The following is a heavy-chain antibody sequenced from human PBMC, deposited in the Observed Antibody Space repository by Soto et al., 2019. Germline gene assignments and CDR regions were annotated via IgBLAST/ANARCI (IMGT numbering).Heavy chain of an antibody. J-gene: IGHJ5*02. CDR1: GFTFISIR. CDR3: ARVIWSGHLTSDL. Sequence: EVQVVESGEGWVQPGGSLSPSCAASGFTFISIRMNWVGQAPGKGLEWISYISSSSSTIYADSVKGRFTISRDNAKNSLYLQMNSLRDEDTAVYYCARVIWSGHLTSDLWGQGTLVTVSS. D-gene: IGHD3-3*01. V-gene: IGHV3-48*02. CDR2: ISSSSSTI.